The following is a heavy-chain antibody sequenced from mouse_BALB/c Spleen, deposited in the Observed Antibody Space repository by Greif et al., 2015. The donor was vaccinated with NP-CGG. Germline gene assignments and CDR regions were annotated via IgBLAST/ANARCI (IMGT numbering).Heavy chain of an antibody. CDR3: ARHDGNYPFAY. J-gene: IGHJ3*01. Sequence: EVQLVESGGDLVKPGGSLKLSCAASGFTFSSYGMSWVRQTPDKRLEWVATISGGGSYTYYPDSVKGRFTISRDNAKNTLYLQMSSLKSEDTAMYYCARHDGNYPFAYWGQGTLVTVSA. V-gene: IGHV5-6*01. CDR2: ISGGGSYT. CDR1: GFTFSSYG. D-gene: IGHD2-1*01.